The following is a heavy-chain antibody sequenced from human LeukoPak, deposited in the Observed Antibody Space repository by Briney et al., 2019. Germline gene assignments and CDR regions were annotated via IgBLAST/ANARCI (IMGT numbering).Heavy chain of an antibody. CDR1: GFTFSSYA. V-gene: IGHV3-9*03. J-gene: IGHJ4*02. Sequence: SGGSLRLSCAASGFTFSSYAMSWVRQAPGKGLEWVSGISWNSGSIGYADSVKGRFTISRDNAKNSLYLQMNSLRAEDMALYYCAKDTPPRHWGQGTLVTVSS. CDR3: AKDTPPRH. CDR2: ISWNSGSI.